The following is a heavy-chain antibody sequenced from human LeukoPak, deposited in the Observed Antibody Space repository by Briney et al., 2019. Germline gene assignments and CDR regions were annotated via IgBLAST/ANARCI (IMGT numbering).Heavy chain of an antibody. Sequence: SETLSLTCAVYGGSFSGYYWSWIRQPPGKGLEWIGEFNHSGSTNYNPSLKSRVTISVDTSKNQFSLKLSSVTAADTAVYYCARGPGVVVPAASVGDDYWGQGTLVTVSS. CDR2: FNHSGST. D-gene: IGHD2-2*01. CDR3: ARGPGVVVPAASVGDDY. V-gene: IGHV4-34*01. CDR1: GGSFSGYY. J-gene: IGHJ4*02.